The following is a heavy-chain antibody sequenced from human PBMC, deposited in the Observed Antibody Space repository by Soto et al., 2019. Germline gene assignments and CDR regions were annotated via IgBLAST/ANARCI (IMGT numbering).Heavy chain of an antibody. J-gene: IGHJ3*02. Sequence: SVNVSCQASGGTFSSYAISWVRQAPGQGLEWMGGIIPIFGTANYAQKFQGRVTITADESTSTAYMELSSLRSEDTAVYYCARDLTDAFDSWCQGTMVTVSS. CDR2: IIPIFGTA. D-gene: IGHD7-27*01. CDR1: GGTFSSYA. CDR3: ARDLTDAFDS. V-gene: IGHV1-69*13.